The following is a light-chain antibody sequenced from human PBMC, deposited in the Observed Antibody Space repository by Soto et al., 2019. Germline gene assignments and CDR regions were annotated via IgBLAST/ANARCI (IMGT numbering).Light chain of an antibody. CDR2: DVS. CDR1: SSDVGGYNY. CDR3: NSYTSSSTDV. J-gene: IGLJ1*01. Sequence: QSVLTQPASVSGSPGQSITISCTGTSSDVGGYNYVSWYQQHPGKAPKLMIYDVSNRPSGVSSRFSGSKSGNTASLTISGLQAEDEADYYCNSYTSSSTDVFGTGTKVTVL. V-gene: IGLV2-14*01.